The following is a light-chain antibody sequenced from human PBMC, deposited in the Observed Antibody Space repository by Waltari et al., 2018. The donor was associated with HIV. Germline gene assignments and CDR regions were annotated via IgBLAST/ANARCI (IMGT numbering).Light chain of an antibody. J-gene: IGKJ2*01. CDR1: QSISSN. CDR3: QRYNAWPL. Sequence: ELVMTQSPATLSVSPGERATLSCRASQSISSNLAWYQQKPGQVPRLLIYGASTRATGIPARFSGSGSGTEFTLTISSLQSEDFAVYYCQRYNAWPLFGQGTKLEIK. CDR2: GAS. V-gene: IGKV3-15*01.